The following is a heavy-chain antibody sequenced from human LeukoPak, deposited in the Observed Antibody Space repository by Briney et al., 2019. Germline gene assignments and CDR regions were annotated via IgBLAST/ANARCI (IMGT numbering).Heavy chain of an antibody. CDR2: ISGYNGNT. CDR1: GYTFTSHG. D-gene: IGHD6-13*01. Sequence: ASVKVSCKASGYTFTSHGISWLRQPPGQGHEWMGWISGYNGNTNYAQKFQGRVTLSTDTSTTTAYMELMSLTSDDTAVYYCARDRVYEYSGSWRFDHWGQGTLVTISS. V-gene: IGHV1-18*01. J-gene: IGHJ4*02. CDR3: ARDRVYEYSGSWRFDH.